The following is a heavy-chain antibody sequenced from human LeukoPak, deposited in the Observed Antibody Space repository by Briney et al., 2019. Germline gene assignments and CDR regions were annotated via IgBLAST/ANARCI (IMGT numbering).Heavy chain of an antibody. J-gene: IGHJ3*02. Sequence: GGSLRLSCAASGFTFSSYGMSWVRQAPGKGLEWVSLISWDGDTTYYADSVKGRFTISRDNSKNSLYLQMNSLRIEDTALYHCAKARGLIGGAFDIWGQGTMVTVSS. D-gene: IGHD3-22*01. V-gene: IGHV3-43*01. CDR3: AKARGLIGGAFDI. CDR2: ISWDGDTT. CDR1: GFTFSSYG.